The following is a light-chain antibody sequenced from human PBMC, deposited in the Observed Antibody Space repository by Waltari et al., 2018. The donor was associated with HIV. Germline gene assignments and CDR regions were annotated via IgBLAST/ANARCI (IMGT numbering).Light chain of an antibody. Sequence: DFVVTQSPASLAVSLGERATFNCKSSQILLDASNYKNYLAWYQQKPGQPPKLLIYWASTRESGVPERFSGSESGTDFTLTITSVQAEDVAVYYCQQHYRVPWTFGQGTKVEIK. CDR1: QILLDASNYKNY. CDR3: QQHYRVPWT. V-gene: IGKV4-1*01. CDR2: WAS. J-gene: IGKJ1*01.